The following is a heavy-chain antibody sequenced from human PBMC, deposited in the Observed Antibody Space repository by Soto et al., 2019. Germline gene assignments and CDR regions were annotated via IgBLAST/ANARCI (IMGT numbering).Heavy chain of an antibody. CDR3: ARGGYYDSSGSRNYHYYGMNV. CDR1: GYTFTRYS. J-gene: IGHJ6*02. Sequence: GASVKVSCKASGYTFTRYSMHWVRQAPGQRLEWMGWVNGGNGNTKSSQKFQGRVTITRDTSASTAYMELRSLRSDDTAMYYCARGGYYDSSGSRNYHYYGMNVWGQGTTVTVSS. V-gene: IGHV1-3*01. CDR2: VNGGNGNT. D-gene: IGHD3-22*01.